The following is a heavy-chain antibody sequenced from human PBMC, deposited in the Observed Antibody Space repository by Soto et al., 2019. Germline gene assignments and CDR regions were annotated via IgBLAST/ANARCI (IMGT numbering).Heavy chain of an antibody. CDR2: IIPILGIA. CDR1: GGTFSSYT. CDR3: AREDCSSTSCYYYFDD. Sequence: QVQLVQSGAEVKKPGSSVKVSCKASGGTFSSYTINWVRQAPGQGLEWMGRIIPILGIANYAQKFQDRVTITADKSTSTAYMELSSRRSEDTAVYYCAREDCSSTSCYYYFDDWGQGTLVTVSS. J-gene: IGHJ4*02. V-gene: IGHV1-69*08. D-gene: IGHD2-2*01.